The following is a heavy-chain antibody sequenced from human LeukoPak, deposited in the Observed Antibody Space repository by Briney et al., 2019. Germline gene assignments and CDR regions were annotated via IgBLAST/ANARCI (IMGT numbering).Heavy chain of an antibody. CDR1: GFIFSNYN. J-gene: IGHJ4*02. CDR2: ISSSSGTI. Sequence: AGRSLRLSCAASGFIFSNYNMNWVRQTPGKGLEWLSFISSSSGTIYYADSVKGRFTISGDKAKNSLYLQMNSLRAEDTAAYYCARALGYSYGYAVDYWGQGTLVTVSS. V-gene: IGHV3-48*01. D-gene: IGHD5-18*01. CDR3: ARALGYSYGYAVDY.